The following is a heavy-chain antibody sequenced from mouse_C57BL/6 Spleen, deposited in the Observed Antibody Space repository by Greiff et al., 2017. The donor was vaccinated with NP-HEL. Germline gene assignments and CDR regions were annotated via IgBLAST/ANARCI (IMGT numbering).Heavy chain of an antibody. CDR2: IYPGDGDT. D-gene: IGHD2-1*01. J-gene: IGHJ2*01. CDR3: ARSGGNYPFLY. CDR1: GYAFSSYW. V-gene: IGHV1-80*01. Sequence: VKLMESGAELVKPGASVKISCKASGYAFSSYWMNWVKQRPGKGLEWIGQIYPGDGDTNYNGKFKGKATLTADKSSSTAYMQLSSLTSEDSAVYFCARSGGNYPFLYWGQGTTLTVSS.